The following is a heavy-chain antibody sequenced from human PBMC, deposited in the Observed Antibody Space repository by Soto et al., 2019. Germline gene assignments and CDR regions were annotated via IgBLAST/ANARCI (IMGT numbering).Heavy chain of an antibody. CDR2: MNPDGSEQ. Sequence: HPGGSLRLSCAASGFTFSDYWMTWVRQTPGKGLEGVANMNPDGSEQYYLDSVKGRFTISGDNAKNSLYLQMNSLRDEDTAVYYCARDANDYGYYFDSWGQGTLVTVSS. CDR3: ARDANDYGYYFDS. V-gene: IGHV3-7*01. CDR1: GFTFSDYW. J-gene: IGHJ4*02. D-gene: IGHD4-17*01.